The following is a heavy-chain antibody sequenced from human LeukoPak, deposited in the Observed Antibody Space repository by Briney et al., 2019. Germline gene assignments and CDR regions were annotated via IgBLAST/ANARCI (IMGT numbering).Heavy chain of an antibody. V-gene: IGHV4-4*02. CDR2: IYHSGST. J-gene: IGHJ6*03. Sequence: SGTLSLTCAVSGGSISSSNWWSWVRQPPGKGLEWIGEIYHSGSTNYNPSLKSRVTIPVDKSKNQFSLKLSSVTAADTAVYYCAREGSEPYYMDVWGKGTTVTVSS. CDR3: AREGSEPYYMDV. CDR1: GGSISSSNW.